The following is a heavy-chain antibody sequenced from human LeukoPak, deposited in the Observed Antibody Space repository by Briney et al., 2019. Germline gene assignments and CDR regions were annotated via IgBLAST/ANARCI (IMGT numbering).Heavy chain of an antibody. Sequence: GGSLRLSCAASGFSFSSYSMNWVRQAPGKGLEWVSYISSSSSTIYYADSVKGRFTISRDNAKNSLYLQVNSLRAEDTAVYYCARLGYCSGGSCSNGFDIWGQGTMVTVSS. CDR2: ISSSSSTI. CDR1: GFSFSSYS. D-gene: IGHD2-15*01. V-gene: IGHV3-48*04. CDR3: ARLGYCSGGSCSNGFDI. J-gene: IGHJ3*02.